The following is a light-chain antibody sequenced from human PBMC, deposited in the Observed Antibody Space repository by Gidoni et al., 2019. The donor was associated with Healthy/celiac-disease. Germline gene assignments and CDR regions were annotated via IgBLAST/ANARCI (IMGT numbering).Light chain of an antibody. V-gene: IGKV1-5*03. Sequence: DMQMTQSPSTLSASVGDRVTITCRASQSISDWLAWYQQKPGEAPNLLIYKASRLESGVPSRFSGSGSGTEFALTISSLQPNDLATYYCQHYGSLWTFGQGTKVEIK. CDR2: KAS. J-gene: IGKJ1*01. CDR3: QHYGSLWT. CDR1: QSISDW.